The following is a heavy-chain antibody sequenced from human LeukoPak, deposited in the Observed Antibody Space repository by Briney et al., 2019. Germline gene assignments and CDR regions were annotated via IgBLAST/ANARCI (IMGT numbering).Heavy chain of an antibody. Sequence: PGGSLRLSCVASGLTFHDYAMHWVRQAPGKGLEWVSLISADGGCTFYADSVRGRFSISRDNSKNSLYLQMNSLRTEDTAMYYCAKELGKFDYWGQGTLVAVPS. CDR3: AKELGKFDY. D-gene: IGHD3-3*02. CDR1: GLTFHDYA. CDR2: ISADGGCT. J-gene: IGHJ4*02. V-gene: IGHV3-43*02.